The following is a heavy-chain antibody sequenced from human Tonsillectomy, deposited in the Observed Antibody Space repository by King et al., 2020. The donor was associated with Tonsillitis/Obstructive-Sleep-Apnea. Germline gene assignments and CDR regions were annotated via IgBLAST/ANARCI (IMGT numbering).Heavy chain of an antibody. V-gene: IGHV2-5*02. D-gene: IGHD1/OR15-1a*01. CDR2: IFWDDDK. Sequence: TLKESGPTLVKPTQTLTLTCTFSGFSLSTSGVGVGWIRQPPGKALEWLALIFWDDDKRYSPSLKSRLTITKDTSKNQVVLTITNMDPVDTGTYYCAHICTTYEEHHFFDPWGQGTLVTVSS. CDR1: GFSLSTSGVG. J-gene: IGHJ5*02. CDR3: AHICTTYEEHHFFDP.